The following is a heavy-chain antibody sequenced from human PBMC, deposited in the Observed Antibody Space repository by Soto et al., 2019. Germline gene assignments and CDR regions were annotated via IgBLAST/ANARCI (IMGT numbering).Heavy chain of an antibody. J-gene: IGHJ4*02. CDR1: GGSISSSSYY. Sequence: SETLSLTCTVSGGSISSSSYYWGWIRQPPGKGLEWIGSIYYSGSTYYNPSLKSRVTISVDTSKNQFSLKLSSVTAADTAVYYCARLKYGSSWYDYWGQGTLVTVSS. CDR2: IYYSGST. CDR3: ARLKYGSSWYDY. V-gene: IGHV4-39*01. D-gene: IGHD6-13*01.